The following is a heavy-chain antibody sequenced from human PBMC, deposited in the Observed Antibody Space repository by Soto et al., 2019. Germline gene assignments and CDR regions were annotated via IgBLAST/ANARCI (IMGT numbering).Heavy chain of an antibody. CDR2: IIPILGIA. D-gene: IGHD4-17*01. V-gene: IGHV1-69*10. J-gene: IGHJ4*02. CDR1: GGTFSSYA. Sequence: ASVKVSCKASGGTFSSYAISWVRQAPGQGLEWMGGIIPILGIANYAQKFQGRVTITADKSTSTAYMELSSLRSEDTAVYYCARDPNPYMTTVVTYFDYWGQGTLVTVSS. CDR3: ARDPNPYMTTVVTYFDY.